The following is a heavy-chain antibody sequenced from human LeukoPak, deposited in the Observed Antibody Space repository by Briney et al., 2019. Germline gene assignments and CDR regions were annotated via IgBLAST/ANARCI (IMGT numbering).Heavy chain of an antibody. J-gene: IGHJ4*02. V-gene: IGHV4-34*01. Sequence: SETLSLTCAVYGGSFSGYYWSWIRQPPGKGLEWIGEINHSGSTNYNPSLKSRVTISVDTSKNQFSLKLSSVTAADTAVYYCARAGPNYDFWSGQNSHYDYWGQGTLVTVSS. CDR1: GGSFSGYY. CDR3: ARAGPNYDFWSGQNSHYDY. D-gene: IGHD3-3*01. CDR2: INHSGST.